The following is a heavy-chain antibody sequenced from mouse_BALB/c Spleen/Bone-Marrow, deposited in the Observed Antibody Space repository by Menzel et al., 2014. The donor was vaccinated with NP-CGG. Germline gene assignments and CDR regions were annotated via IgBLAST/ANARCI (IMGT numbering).Heavy chain of an antibody. J-gene: IGHJ4*01. CDR2: IYPGNSDT. CDR3: TRVTMAMDY. Sequence: EVKVVESGPVLTRPGASVKMSCKASGYSFTSYWMHWVKQRPGQGLEWIGAIYPGNSDTSYNQKFKGKAKLTAVTSATTAYMEFSSLTNEDSAVYYCTRVTMAMDYWGQGTSVTVSS. D-gene: IGHD1-1*02. CDR1: GYSFTSYW. V-gene: IGHV1-5*01.